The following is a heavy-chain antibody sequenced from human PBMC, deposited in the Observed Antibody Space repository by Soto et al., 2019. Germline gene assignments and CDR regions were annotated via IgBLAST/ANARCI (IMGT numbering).Heavy chain of an antibody. J-gene: IGHJ4*02. CDR2: ISAEYGNT. Sequence: QIQLVQSGPEVMKPGASVKVSCKASDDSFIDYGISWVREAPGRGLEWMGWISAEYGNTNYAQMFEGRVTLTTDPTTSTAYMELRGLTSDDTAVYYCTIDSRSFREQQYFDKWGQGTLVTVSS. D-gene: IGHD2-2*01. V-gene: IGHV1-18*01. CDR3: TIDSRSFREQQYFDK. CDR1: DDSFIDYG.